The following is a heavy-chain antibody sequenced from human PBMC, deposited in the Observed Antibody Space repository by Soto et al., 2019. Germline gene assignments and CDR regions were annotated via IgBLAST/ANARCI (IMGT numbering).Heavy chain of an antibody. D-gene: IGHD6-19*01. J-gene: IGHJ4*02. CDR2: INGANGNT. CDR1: RFTFTSYA. V-gene: IGHV1-3*01. Sequence: ASGKVSCKASRFTFTSYAIHLLLQAPGQRLEWMGWINGANGNTKYSQKFQDRVTLTRDTSASTAYMELSSLRSEDTAVYYCARDGAVTGNANFDYWGQGTPVTVS. CDR3: ARDGAVTGNANFDY.